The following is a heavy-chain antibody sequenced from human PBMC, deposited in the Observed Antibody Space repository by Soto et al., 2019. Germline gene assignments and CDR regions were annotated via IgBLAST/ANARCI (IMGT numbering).Heavy chain of an antibody. CDR2: INHSGST. Sequence: SETLSLTCAVYGGSFSSYYWRWIRQPPGEGLEWIGEINHSGSTNYNPSLKRRVTISVDTLKNQLSLKLISVTAADTAVYYCARDRKQLVVYYSYYYDMDVWGQGTTVTVSS. CDR3: ARDRKQLVVYYSYYYDMDV. V-gene: IGHV4-34*01. D-gene: IGHD6-6*01. CDR1: GGSFSSYY. J-gene: IGHJ6*02.